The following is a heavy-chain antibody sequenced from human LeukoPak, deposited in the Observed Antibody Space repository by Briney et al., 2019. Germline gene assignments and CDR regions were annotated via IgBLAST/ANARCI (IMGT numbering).Heavy chain of an antibody. D-gene: IGHD6-13*01. CDR1: GYTFTSYW. Sequence: GESLKISCEGSGYTFTSYWIAWVRQMPGKGLEWMGIIYPGDSDTRYSPSFQGQVTISADKSISTAYLQWSSLKASDTAMYYCARSLAAAGTGAFDIWGQGTMVTVSS. V-gene: IGHV5-51*01. CDR3: ARSLAAAGTGAFDI. J-gene: IGHJ3*02. CDR2: IYPGDSDT.